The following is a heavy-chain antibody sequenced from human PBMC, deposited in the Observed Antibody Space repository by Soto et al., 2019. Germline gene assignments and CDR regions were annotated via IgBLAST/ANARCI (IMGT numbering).Heavy chain of an antibody. D-gene: IGHD1-26*01. CDR1: GFTFSGYS. CDR3: AREDILGARSFDY. Sequence: SXVSLRLSCAASGFTFSGYSVNWVRQAPGKGLEWVSYISSGSKTIYYAESVKGRFTVSRDNARNSQYLQMNSLRDEDTAVYYCAREDILGARSFDYWGQGTLVTVSS. J-gene: IGHJ4*02. V-gene: IGHV3-48*02. CDR2: ISSGSKTI.